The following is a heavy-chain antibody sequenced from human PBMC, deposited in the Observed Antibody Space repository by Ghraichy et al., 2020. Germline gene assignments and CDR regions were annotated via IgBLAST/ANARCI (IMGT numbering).Heavy chain of an antibody. V-gene: IGHV3-23*01. D-gene: IGHD2-2*01. J-gene: IGHJ4*02. Sequence: VSALSGSGDRTDYGDSVQGRFTISRDNSQNTLYLHMNSLRAEDTAVFYCAKGVCSGTGCHIDHWGQ. CDR2: LSGSGDRT. CDR3: AKGVCSGTGCHIDH.